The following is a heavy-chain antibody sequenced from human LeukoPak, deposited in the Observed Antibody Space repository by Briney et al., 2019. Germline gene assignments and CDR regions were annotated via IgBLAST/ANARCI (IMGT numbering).Heavy chain of an antibody. CDR1: GFTFSSYE. CDR3: ARGGDSSGYYDY. Sequence: GGSLRLSCAASGFTFSSYEMNWVRQAPGKGLEWVSYISSSGSTIYYADSVKGRFTISRNNAKNSLYLQMNSLRAEDTAVYYCARGGDSSGYYDYWGQGTLVTVSS. V-gene: IGHV3-48*03. CDR2: ISSSGSTI. J-gene: IGHJ4*02. D-gene: IGHD3-22*01.